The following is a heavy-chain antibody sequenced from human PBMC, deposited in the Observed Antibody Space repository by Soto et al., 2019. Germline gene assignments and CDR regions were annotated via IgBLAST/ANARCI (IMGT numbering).Heavy chain of an antibody. D-gene: IGHD6-6*01. CDR1: GFTFISYE. V-gene: IGHV3-48*03. Sequence: GGSLRLSCAASGFTFISYEMNWVRQAPGKGLEWVSYISSSGSTIYYADSVKGRFTISRDNAKNSLYLQMNSLRAEDTAVYYCARDMAARLFDYWGQGTQVTVSS. CDR2: ISSSGSTI. CDR3: ARDMAARLFDY. J-gene: IGHJ4*02.